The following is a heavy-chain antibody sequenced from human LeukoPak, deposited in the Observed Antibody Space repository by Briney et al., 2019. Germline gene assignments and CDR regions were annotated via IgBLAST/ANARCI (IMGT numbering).Heavy chain of an antibody. CDR3: ARGITISSYYFDY. CDR2: INHSGST. J-gene: IGHJ4*02. Sequence: SETLSLTCAVYGGSFSGYYWSWIRQPPGKGLEWIGEINHSGSTNYNPSLKSRVTIPVDTSKNQFSLKLSSVTAADTAVYYCARGITISSYYFDYWGQGTLVTVSS. D-gene: IGHD3-3*01. CDR1: GGSFSGYY. V-gene: IGHV4-34*01.